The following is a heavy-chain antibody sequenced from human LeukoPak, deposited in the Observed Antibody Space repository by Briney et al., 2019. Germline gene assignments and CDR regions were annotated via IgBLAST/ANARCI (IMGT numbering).Heavy chain of an antibody. CDR2: IYTSGST. CDR3: ARSYYYDSSGYWDYFDY. D-gene: IGHD3-22*01. CDR1: GGSISSYY. Sequence: SETLSLTCTVSGGSISSYYWSWIRQPAGKGLEWIERIYTSGSTNYNPSLKSRVTMSVDTSKNQFSLKLSSVTAADTAVYYCARSYYYDSSGYWDYFDYWGQGTLVTVSS. J-gene: IGHJ4*02. V-gene: IGHV4-4*07.